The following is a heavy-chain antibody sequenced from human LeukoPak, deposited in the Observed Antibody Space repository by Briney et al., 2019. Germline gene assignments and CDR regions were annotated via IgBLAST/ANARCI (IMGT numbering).Heavy chain of an antibody. CDR2: IYPGDSDT. CDR1: GYGFTSYW. J-gene: IGHJ4*02. Sequence: GASLKISFKGSGYGFTSYWIGWVRRMPGKGVEWMGIIYPGDSDTRYSPSFQGQVTISADKSISTAYLQWSSLKASDTAMYYCARDGYGYGILDYWGQGTLVTVSS. V-gene: IGHV5-51*01. D-gene: IGHD5-18*01. CDR3: ARDGYGYGILDY.